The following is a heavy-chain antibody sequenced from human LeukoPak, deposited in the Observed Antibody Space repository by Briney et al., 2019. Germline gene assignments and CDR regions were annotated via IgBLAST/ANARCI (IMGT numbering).Heavy chain of an antibody. J-gene: IGHJ4*02. CDR3: AKRGSNTWSDFDY. V-gene: IGHV4-59*08. D-gene: IGHD6-13*01. CDR2: IYYSGIA. CDR1: GGSISSYY. Sequence: PSETLSLTCTVSGGSISSYYWSWIRQPPGKGLEWIGYIYYSGIANYNPSLKSRATISVDTSKNQFSLKLNSVTAADTAVYYCAKRGSNTWSDFDYWGQGTLVTVSS.